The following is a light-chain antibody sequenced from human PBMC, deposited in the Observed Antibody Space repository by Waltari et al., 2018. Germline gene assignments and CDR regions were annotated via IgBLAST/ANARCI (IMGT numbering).Light chain of an antibody. CDR2: GNS. CDR3: QSYDSSLGGSV. V-gene: IGLV1-40*01. CDR1: SSNIGAGCA. Sequence: QSVLTQPPSVSGAPGQRVTISCTGSSSNIGAGCAVNWSQQLPGKAPKPLIHGNSNRPSGVPERMSGLKSGTSASLAITGLQAEVEADYYCQSYDSSLGGSVFGGGTKLTVL. J-gene: IGLJ2*01.